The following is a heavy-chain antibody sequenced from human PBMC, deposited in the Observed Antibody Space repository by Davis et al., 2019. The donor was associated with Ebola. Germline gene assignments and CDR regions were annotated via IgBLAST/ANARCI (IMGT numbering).Heavy chain of an antibody. D-gene: IGHD5-24*01. CDR3: ASSRLHDYNWFDP. J-gene: IGHJ5*02. CDR2: ISSSGSTI. V-gene: IGHV3-11*01. Sequence: SLKISCAASGFTFSDYYMSWIRQAPGKGLEWVSYISSSGSTIYYTDSVQGRFTISRDNAKNSLYLQINSLRAEDTAVYYCASSRLHDYNWFDPWGQGTLVTVSS. CDR1: GFTFSDYY.